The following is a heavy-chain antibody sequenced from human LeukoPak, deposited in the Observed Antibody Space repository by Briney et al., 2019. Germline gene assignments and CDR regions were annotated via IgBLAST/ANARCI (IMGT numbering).Heavy chain of an antibody. CDR3: AKESSGGNFGGN. V-gene: IGHV3-23*01. CDR1: GFTFSTYA. Sequence: GGSLRLSCEGSGFTFSTYAMSWVRQAPGKGLEWVSGISGSGGRTDYADSVKGRFTISRDNSKNTVHLQMNSLRAEDTAVYYCAKESSGGNFGGNWGQGTLVTVSS. J-gene: IGHJ4*02. CDR2: ISGSGGRT. D-gene: IGHD2-15*01.